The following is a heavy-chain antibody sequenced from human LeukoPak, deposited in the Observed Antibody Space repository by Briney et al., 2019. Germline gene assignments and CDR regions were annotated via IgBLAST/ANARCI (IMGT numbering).Heavy chain of an antibody. V-gene: IGHV4-34*01. CDR2: INHSGST. Sequence: SETLSLTCAVYGGSFSGYYWSWIRQPPGKGLEWIGEINHSGSTNYNPSLKSRVTISVDTSKNQFSLKLSSVTAADTAVYYCAREGWELGYYYYYYMDVWGKGTTVTVSS. J-gene: IGHJ6*03. D-gene: IGHD1-26*01. CDR1: GGSFSGYY. CDR3: AREGWELGYYYYYYMDV.